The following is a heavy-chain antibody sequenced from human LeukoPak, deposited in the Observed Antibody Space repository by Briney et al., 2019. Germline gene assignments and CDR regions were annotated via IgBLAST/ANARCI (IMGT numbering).Heavy chain of an antibody. CDR2: IYYSGST. V-gene: IGHV4-31*03. Sequence: SETLSLTCTVSGGSISSGGYYWSWIRQHPGKGLEWIGYIYYSGSTYYNPSLKSRVTISVDTSKNQFSLKLSSVTAADTAVYYCARDQCSGGSCYPDTYDAFDIWGQGTMVTVSS. D-gene: IGHD2-15*01. CDR1: GGSISSGGYY. J-gene: IGHJ3*02. CDR3: ARDQCSGGSCYPDTYDAFDI.